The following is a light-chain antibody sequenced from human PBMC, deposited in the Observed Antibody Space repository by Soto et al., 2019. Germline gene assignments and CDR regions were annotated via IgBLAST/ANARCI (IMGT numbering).Light chain of an antibody. CDR2: DAS. J-gene: IGKJ5*01. V-gene: IGKV3-11*01. CDR3: QQRYNWPIT. CDR1: QSIGNF. Sequence: EIVLTQSPAILSLSPGERATLSCRASQSIGNFLAWYQQKPGQPPRLLIFDASNRAAGVPARFSGSGSGTDFTLTIRSLEPEDFSVYYCQQRYNWPITFGQGTRLEIK.